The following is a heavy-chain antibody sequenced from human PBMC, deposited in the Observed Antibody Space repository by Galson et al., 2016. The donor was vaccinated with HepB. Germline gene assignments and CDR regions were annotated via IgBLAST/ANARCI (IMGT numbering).Heavy chain of an antibody. V-gene: IGHV3-33*01. CDR3: AREGYSTSSGRLEY. CDR2: IWYDGGSK. D-gene: IGHD6-6*01. CDR1: GFTFSDYG. J-gene: IGHJ4*02. Sequence: SLRLSCAASGFTFSDYGIHWVRQAPGKGLEWVAFIWYDGGSKYYADSVKGRFTISRNNSKNTIYLQMSSLRAEDTALYYCAREGYSTSSGRLEYWGQGILVTVSS.